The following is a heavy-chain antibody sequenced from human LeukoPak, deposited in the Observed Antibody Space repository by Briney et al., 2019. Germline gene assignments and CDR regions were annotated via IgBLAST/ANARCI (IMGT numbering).Heavy chain of an antibody. CDR1: GYTFTSYW. CDR3: ARLSPGEGSGGFN. J-gene: IGHJ4*02. CDR2: IYPGDSDT. V-gene: IGHV5-51*01. Sequence: GESLQISCKGSGYTFTSYWIGWVRQMPGKGLEWMGIIYPGDSDTRYSPSFQGQVTISADKSISTAYLQWSSLKASDTAMYYCARLSPGEGSGGFNWGQGTLVTVSS. D-gene: IGHD3-10*01.